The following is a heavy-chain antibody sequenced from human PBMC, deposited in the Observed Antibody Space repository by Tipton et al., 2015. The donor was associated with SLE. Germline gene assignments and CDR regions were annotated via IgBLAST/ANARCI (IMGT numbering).Heavy chain of an antibody. J-gene: IGHJ4*02. CDR2: VDYRGKT. D-gene: IGHD3-3*01. V-gene: IGHV4-59*12. CDR3: ARGFHYDFWSSHYNENGSRTYSFDS. Sequence: TLSLTCAVGSESFSIYWWTWIRQPPGKGLEWIGSVDYRGKTSYNPSLTGRVTTSVDTFRNQFSLKMTSVTAADTAVYYCARGFHYDFWSSHYNENGSRTYSFDSWGPGPQLTVSS. CDR1: SESFSIYW.